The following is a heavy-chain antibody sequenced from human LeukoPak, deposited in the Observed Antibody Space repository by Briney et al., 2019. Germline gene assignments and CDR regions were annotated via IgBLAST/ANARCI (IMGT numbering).Heavy chain of an antibody. J-gene: IGHJ5*02. Sequence: EASVKVSCKVSGYTLTELSMHWVRQAPGQGLEWMGIINPSGGSTSYAQKFQGRVTMTRDTSTSTVYMELSSLRSEDTAVYYCARLWWFGELSAGWFDPWGQGTLVTVSS. V-gene: IGHV1-46*01. CDR2: INPSGGST. D-gene: IGHD3-10*01. CDR3: ARLWWFGELSAGWFDP. CDR1: GYTLTELS.